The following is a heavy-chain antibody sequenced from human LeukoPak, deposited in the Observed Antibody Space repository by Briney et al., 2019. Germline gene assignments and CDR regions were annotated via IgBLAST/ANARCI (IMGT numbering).Heavy chain of an antibody. CDR3: ARGGHCSGGSCYWVY. D-gene: IGHD2-15*01. Sequence: VSVKVSCKASGYIFTGYYMHWVRQAPGQGLEWMGWINPNSGDTNYAQKFQGRVTMTRDTSISTAYMELSRLRSDDTAVYYCARGGHCSGGSCYWVYWGQGTLVTVSS. CDR1: GYIFTGYY. CDR2: INPNSGDT. V-gene: IGHV1-2*02. J-gene: IGHJ4*02.